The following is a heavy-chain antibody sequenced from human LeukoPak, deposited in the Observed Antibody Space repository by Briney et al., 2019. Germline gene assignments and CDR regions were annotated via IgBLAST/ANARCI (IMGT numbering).Heavy chain of an antibody. V-gene: IGHV3-30*04. CDR2: ISYDGSIK. D-gene: IGHD4-17*01. J-gene: IGHJ3*02. CDR1: GFTFSNFA. CDR3: AREDMTTVTTRWAFDI. Sequence: GRSLRLSCAASGFTFSNFAMHWVRQAPGKGLEWVAVISYDGSIKYYADSVKGRFTISRDNSKNTLYLQMNSLRAEDTPVYYCAREDMTTVTTRWAFDIWGQGSMVTVSS.